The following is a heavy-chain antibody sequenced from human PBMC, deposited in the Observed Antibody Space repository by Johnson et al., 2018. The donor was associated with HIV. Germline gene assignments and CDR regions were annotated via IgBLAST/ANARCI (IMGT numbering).Heavy chain of an antibody. D-gene: IGHD3-16*01. V-gene: IGHV3-11*04. CDR1: GFTFSDHY. CDR2: ISGSGSII. J-gene: IGHJ3*02. Sequence: QVLLVESGGGLVKPGGSLKLSCAVSGFTFSDHYMSWIRQTPGKGLQRVSYISGSGSIIYSTVSVQGRFTISRDNVKNSLYLQMDSLRPADTAVYYCARSRHGGIQPSDAFDIWGQGTMVTVSS. CDR3: ARSRHGGIQPSDAFDI.